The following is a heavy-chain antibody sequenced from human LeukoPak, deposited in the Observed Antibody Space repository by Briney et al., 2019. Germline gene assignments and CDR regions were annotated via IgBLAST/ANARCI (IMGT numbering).Heavy chain of an antibody. Sequence: SVKVSCKASGGTFSSYAISWVRQTPGQGLEWMGGIIPIFGTANYAQKFQGRVTITADKSTSTAYMELSSLRSEDTAVYYCASCIVVVPAAIGSCAFDIWGQGTMVTVSS. D-gene: IGHD2-2*01. CDR1: GGTFSSYA. CDR3: ASCIVVVPAAIGSCAFDI. V-gene: IGHV1-69*06. J-gene: IGHJ3*02. CDR2: IIPIFGTA.